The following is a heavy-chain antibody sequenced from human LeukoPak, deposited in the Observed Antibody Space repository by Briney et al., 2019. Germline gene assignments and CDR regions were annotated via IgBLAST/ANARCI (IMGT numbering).Heavy chain of an antibody. Sequence: GGSLRLSCAASGFTFSNAWMSWVRQAPGKGLEWVGRIKSKTDGGTTDYAAPVKGRFTISRDNAKNSLYLQMNSLRAEDTAVYYCARDPTQWLRYGYFDYWGQGTLVTVSS. V-gene: IGHV3-15*01. CDR1: GFTFSNAW. CDR2: IKSKTDGGTT. CDR3: ARDPTQWLRYGYFDY. D-gene: IGHD5-12*01. J-gene: IGHJ4*02.